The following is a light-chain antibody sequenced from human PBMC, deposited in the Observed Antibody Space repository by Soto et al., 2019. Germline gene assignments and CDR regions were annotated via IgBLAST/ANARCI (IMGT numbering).Light chain of an antibody. CDR2: WAS. Sequence: DIVMTQSPDSMAVSLGERATIHCKSSQSVLYSSNNKNYLAWYQQRPGQPPKLLIYWASTRESGVPDRFSGSGSGTDFTLTITSLQAEDLAVYYCQQYESTPPTFGQGTKLEIK. J-gene: IGKJ2*01. CDR1: QSVLYSSNNKNY. V-gene: IGKV4-1*01. CDR3: QQYESTPPT.